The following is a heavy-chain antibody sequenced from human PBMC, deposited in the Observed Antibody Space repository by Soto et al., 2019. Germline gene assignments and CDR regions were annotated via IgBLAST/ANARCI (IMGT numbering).Heavy chain of an antibody. CDR3: ATMGTPATGLYYFDY. J-gene: IGHJ4*02. Sequence: TSETLSLTCTVSGGSISSVNYYWSWIRQPPGKGLEWIGFISYSGSTYYNASLKSRVTISVDTSKNQFSLNLSFVTAADTAVYYCATMGTPATGLYYFDYWGQGTLVTVSS. D-gene: IGHD1-7*01. CDR1: GGSISSVNYY. V-gene: IGHV4-30-4*01. CDR2: ISYSGST.